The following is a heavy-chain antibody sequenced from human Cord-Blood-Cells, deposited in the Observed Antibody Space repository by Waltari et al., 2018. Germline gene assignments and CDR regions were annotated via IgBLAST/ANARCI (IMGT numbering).Heavy chain of an antibody. CDR3: RGHYGSGLDY. V-gene: IGHV4-34*01. CDR1: GGSFSGYY. D-gene: IGHD3-10*01. J-gene: IGHJ4*02. Sequence: QVQLQQWGAGLFKPSATLSLTCAVYGGSFSGYYWSWIRQPPGKGLEWIGEINHSGSTNYNPSLKSRVTISVDTSKNQFSLKLSSVTAADTAVYYCRGHYGSGLDYWGQGTLVTVSS. CDR2: INHSGST.